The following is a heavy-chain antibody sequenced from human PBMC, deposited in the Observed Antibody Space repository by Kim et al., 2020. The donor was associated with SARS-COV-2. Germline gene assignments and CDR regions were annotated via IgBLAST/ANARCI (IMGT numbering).Heavy chain of an antibody. J-gene: IGHJ4*02. CDR3: ALPVWGSAMVSSDY. CDR2: IYYSGST. Sequence: SETLSLTCTVSGGSISSSSYYWGWIRQPPGKGLEWIGSIYYSGSTYYNPSLKSRVTISVDTSKNQFSLKLSSVTAADTAVYYCALPVWGSAMVSSDYWGQGTLVTVSS. V-gene: IGHV4-39*01. D-gene: IGHD5-18*01. CDR1: GGSISSSSYY.